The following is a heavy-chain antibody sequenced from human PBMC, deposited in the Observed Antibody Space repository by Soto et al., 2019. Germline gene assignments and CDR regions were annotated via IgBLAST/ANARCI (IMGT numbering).Heavy chain of an antibody. CDR1: GYTFTSYD. Sequence: EASVKVSCKASGYTFTSYDINWVRQATGQGLEWMGWMNPNSGNTGYAQKFQGGVTMTRNTSISTAYMELSSLRSEDTAVYYCARYTSIAVAGTSDAFDIWGQGTMVTVSS. D-gene: IGHD6-19*01. J-gene: IGHJ3*02. V-gene: IGHV1-8*01. CDR3: ARYTSIAVAGTSDAFDI. CDR2: MNPNSGNT.